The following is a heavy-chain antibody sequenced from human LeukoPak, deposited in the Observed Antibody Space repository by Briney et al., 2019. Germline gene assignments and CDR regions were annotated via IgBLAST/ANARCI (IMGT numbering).Heavy chain of an antibody. D-gene: IGHD5-12*01. Sequence: SETLSLTCTVSGGSISSYYWSWIRQPPGKGLEWIGEINHSGSANYNPPLKSRVTISVDTSKNQFSLKLSSVTAADTAVYYCARGGGYSGYYLDNWGQGTLVTVSS. CDR3: ARGGGYSGYYLDN. J-gene: IGHJ4*02. CDR1: GGSISSYY. V-gene: IGHV4-34*01. CDR2: INHSGSA.